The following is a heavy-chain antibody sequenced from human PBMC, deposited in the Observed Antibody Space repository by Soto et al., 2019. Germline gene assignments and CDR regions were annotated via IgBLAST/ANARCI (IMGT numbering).Heavy chain of an antibody. J-gene: IGHJ6*02. CDR1: GGSLSNYG. CDR3: ARGDATKIVVTTYYAMDV. D-gene: IGHD3-22*01. CDR2: IIPVFGTP. Sequence: QVQLVQSGAEVKKPGSSVKVSCKASGGSLSNYGISWVRQAPGQGLEWMGAIIPVFGTPNYAQKFQDRVTIPADESTTRVYMEVRSLTSEDTAVYYCARGDATKIVVTTYYAMDVWGPGTTVTVSS. V-gene: IGHV1-69*12.